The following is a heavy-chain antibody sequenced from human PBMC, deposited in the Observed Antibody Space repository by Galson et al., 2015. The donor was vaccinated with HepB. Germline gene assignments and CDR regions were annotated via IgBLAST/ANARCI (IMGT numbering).Heavy chain of an antibody. J-gene: IGHJ4*02. CDR1: GYTFTSYA. V-gene: IGHV1-3*01. D-gene: IGHD4-17*01. CDR3: ARAPRYGDPVDY. CDR2: INAGNGNT. Sequence: SVKVSCKASGYTFTSYAMHWVRQAPGQRLEWMGWINAGNGNTKYSQKFQGRVTMTRNTSISTAYMELSSLRSEDTAVYYCARAPRYGDPVDYWGQGTLVTVSS.